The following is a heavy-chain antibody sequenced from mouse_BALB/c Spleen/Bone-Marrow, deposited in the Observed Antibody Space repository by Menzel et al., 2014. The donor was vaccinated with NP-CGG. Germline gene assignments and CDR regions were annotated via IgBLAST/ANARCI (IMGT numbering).Heavy chain of an antibody. V-gene: IGHV1-67*01. J-gene: IGHJ2*01. CDR3: ARDYGSTPLDN. D-gene: IGHD1-1*01. CDR2: INTYSGDA. CDR1: GYTFTDYA. Sequence: QVQLQQSGPELVRPGVSVKISCKGSGYTFTDYAMHWVKQSHAKSLEWIGVINTYSGDANYNQKFKGKATMTVDKSSSTAYMKLTRLTPKNTANYYVARDYGSTPLDNWGKGSTLPVSS.